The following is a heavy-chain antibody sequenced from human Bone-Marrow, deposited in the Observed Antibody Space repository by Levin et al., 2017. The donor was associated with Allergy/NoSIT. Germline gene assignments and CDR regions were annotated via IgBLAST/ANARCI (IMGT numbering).Heavy chain of an antibody. CDR3: TTLTIF. CDR2: ISYDGSNK. Sequence: SCAASGFTFSSYGMHWVRQAPGKGLEWVAVISYDGSNKYYADSVEGRFTISRDNSKNTLYLQMNSLRAEDTAVYYCTTLTIFWGQGTLVTVSS. J-gene: IGHJ4*02. CDR1: GFTFSSYG. V-gene: IGHV3-30*03. D-gene: IGHD3-9*01.